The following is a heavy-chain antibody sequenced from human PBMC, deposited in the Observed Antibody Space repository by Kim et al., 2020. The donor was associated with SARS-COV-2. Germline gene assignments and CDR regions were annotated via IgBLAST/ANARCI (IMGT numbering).Heavy chain of an antibody. V-gene: IGHV3-30*04. J-gene: IGHJ6*02. CDR3: ARDVLGSSSIVMDV. Sequence: GGSLRLSCAASGFTFSSYAMHWVRQAPGKGLEWAAVISYDGSNKYYADSVKGRFTISRDNSKNTLYLQMNSLRTEDTAVYHCARDVLGSSSIVMDVWGQGTKVTVSS. CDR2: ISYDGSNK. CDR1: GFTFSSYA. D-gene: IGHD6-6*01.